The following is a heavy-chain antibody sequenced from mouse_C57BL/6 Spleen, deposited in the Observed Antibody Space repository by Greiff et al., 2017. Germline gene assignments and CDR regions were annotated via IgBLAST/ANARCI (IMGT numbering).Heavy chain of an antibody. V-gene: IGHV1-20*01. CDR2: INPYNGDT. CDR3: ARASGSSLFYFDY. J-gene: IGHJ2*01. D-gene: IGHD1-1*01. Sequence: EVQLQQSGPELVKPGDSVKISCKASGYSFTGYFMNWVMQSHGQSLEWIGRINPYNGDTFYNQKFKGKDTLTVDKSSSTAHMELRNLTSEDSAVYYGARASGSSLFYFDYWGQGTTLTVSS. CDR1: GYSFTGYF.